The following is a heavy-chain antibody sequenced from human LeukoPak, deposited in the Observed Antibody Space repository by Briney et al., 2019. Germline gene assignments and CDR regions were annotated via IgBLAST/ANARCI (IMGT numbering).Heavy chain of an antibody. CDR2: ITSSSSYT. V-gene: IGHV3-21*01. CDR1: GFTFSTYN. CDR3: ARDKGACSGGSCYSAPYYYMDV. Sequence: GGSLRLSCAASGFTFSTYNMNWVRQAPGKGLEWVSSITSSSSYTFYADSVKGRFTISRDNAKNSLYLQMNSLRAEDTAVYYCARDKGACSGGSCYSAPYYYMDVWGKGTTVTVSS. J-gene: IGHJ6*03. D-gene: IGHD2-15*01.